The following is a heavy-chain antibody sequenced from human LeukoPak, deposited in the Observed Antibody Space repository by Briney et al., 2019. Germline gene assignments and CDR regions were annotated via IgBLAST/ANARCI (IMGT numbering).Heavy chain of an antibody. CDR2: IYYSGST. V-gene: IGHV4-59*12. CDR1: GGSISSYY. CDR3: ASSAPGYCSSTSCYQFPYYYYMDV. Sequence: PSETLSLTCTVSGGSISSYYWSWIRQPPGKGLEWIGYIYYSGSTNYNPSLKSRVTMSVDTSKNQFSLKLSSVTAADTAVYYCASSAPGYCSSTSCYQFPYYYYMDVWGKGTTVTVSS. D-gene: IGHD2-2*01. J-gene: IGHJ6*03.